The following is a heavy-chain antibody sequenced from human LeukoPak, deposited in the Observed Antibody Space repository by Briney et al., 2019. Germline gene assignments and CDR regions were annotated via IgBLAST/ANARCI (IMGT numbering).Heavy chain of an antibody. CDR1: TGSISSYY. Sequence: PSETLSLTCIVSTGSISSYYWSWIRQPPGKGLEWIGYINYSGSTNYNPSLKSRVTISVDTTKNQFSLKLSSVTAADTAVYYCARGKLPSISMVRGVRHTSWFDSWGQGILVIVSS. CDR2: INYSGST. CDR3: ARGKLPSISMVRGVRHTSWFDS. J-gene: IGHJ5*01. V-gene: IGHV4-59*01. D-gene: IGHD3-10*01.